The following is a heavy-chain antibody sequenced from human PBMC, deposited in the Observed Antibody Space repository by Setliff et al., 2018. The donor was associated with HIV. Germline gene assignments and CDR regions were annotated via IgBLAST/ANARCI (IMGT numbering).Heavy chain of an antibody. V-gene: IGHV4-59*11. Sequence: PSETLSLTCTVSGASISSHYWTWIRQPPGKGLGWIGNIHYTGSTNYNPSLKSRVTISGDSSKKQFSLVLSSVTAADTAVYYCARVPSSGWYGGHHYMDVWGKGATVTVSS. J-gene: IGHJ6*03. CDR2: IHYTGST. CDR1: GASISSHY. CDR3: ARVPSSGWYGGHHYMDV. D-gene: IGHD6-19*01.